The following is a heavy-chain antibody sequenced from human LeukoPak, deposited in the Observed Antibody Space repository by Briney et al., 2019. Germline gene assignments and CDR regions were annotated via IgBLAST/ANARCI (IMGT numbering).Heavy chain of an antibody. CDR1: GGSVSSGGYC. J-gene: IGHJ5*02. CDR3: ARLNCSGGSCYSVDH. V-gene: IGHV4-31*03. D-gene: IGHD2-15*01. Sequence: SETLSLTCTVSGGSVSSGGYCWSWIRQHPGKGLEWIGYIYYSGSTYYNPSLKSRVTISIDTYKNQFSLKLSSVTAADTAVYYCARLNCSGGSCYSVDHWGQGTLVTVSS. CDR2: IYYSGST.